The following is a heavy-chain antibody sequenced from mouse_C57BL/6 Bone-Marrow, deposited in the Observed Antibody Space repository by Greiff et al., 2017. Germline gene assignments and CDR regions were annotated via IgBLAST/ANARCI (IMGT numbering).Heavy chain of an antibody. V-gene: IGHV1-4*01. Sequence: QVQLKQSGAELARPGASVKMSCKASGYTFTSYTMHWVKQRPGQGLEWIGYINPSSGYTKYNQKFKDKATLTADKSSSTAYMQLSSLTSEDSAVYYCARRGVYSNQFDYWGQGTTLTVSS. CDR3: ARRGVYSNQFDY. J-gene: IGHJ2*01. CDR2: INPSSGYT. D-gene: IGHD2-5*01. CDR1: GYTFTSYT.